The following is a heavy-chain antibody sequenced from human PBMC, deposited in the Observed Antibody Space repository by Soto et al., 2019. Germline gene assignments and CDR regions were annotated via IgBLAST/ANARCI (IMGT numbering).Heavy chain of an antibody. D-gene: IGHD3-22*01. V-gene: IGHV3-7*01. CDR1: GFIFGDYW. CDR3: ARDAMYYDSSGYLKSDAFDI. J-gene: IGHJ3*02. CDR2: TRQDGGEK. Sequence: GGSLRLSCAASGFIFGDYWMSWIRQAPGKGLEWVANTRQDGGEKNFVDSVKGRFIISRDNSKNSLYLQMNSLRAEDTAVYYCARDAMYYDSSGYLKSDAFDIWGQGTMVTVSS.